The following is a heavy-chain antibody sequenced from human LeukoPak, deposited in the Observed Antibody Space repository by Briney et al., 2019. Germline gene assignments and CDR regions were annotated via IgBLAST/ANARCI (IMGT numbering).Heavy chain of an antibody. V-gene: IGHV4-34*01. Sequence: SETLSLTCAVYGGSFSGYYWSWIRQPPGKGLEWIGEINHSGSTNYNPSLKSRVTISVDTSKNQFSLKLSSVTAADTAVYYCARRELRKRITTTWGQGTLVTVSS. CDR3: ARRELRKRITTT. J-gene: IGHJ5*02. CDR1: GGSFSGYY. CDR2: INHSGST. D-gene: IGHD3-10*01.